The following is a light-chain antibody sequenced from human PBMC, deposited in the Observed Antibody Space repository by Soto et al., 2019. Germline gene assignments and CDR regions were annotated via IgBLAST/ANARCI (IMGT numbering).Light chain of an antibody. V-gene: IGLV2-14*03. CDR2: AVS. CDR1: SSDVGDHNS. Sequence: QSALTQPASVSGSPGQSITISCTGTSSDVGDHNSVSWYQQQPGKAPKLMIYAVSNRPSGVSNRCSGSKSGNTDSLTISGLQAEDEADYYCGSYTTSITVIFGGGTKVTVL. J-gene: IGLJ2*01. CDR3: GSYTTSITVI.